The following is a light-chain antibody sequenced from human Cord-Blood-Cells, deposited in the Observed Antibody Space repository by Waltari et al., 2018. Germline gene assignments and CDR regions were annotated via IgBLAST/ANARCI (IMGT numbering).Light chain of an antibody. CDR2: GAS. V-gene: IGKV3-20*01. CDR1: QSVSSSY. CDR3: QQYGSSR. J-gene: IGKJ2*03. Sequence: ELVLTQSPGTLSLPPGDSAPLSGRASQSVSSSYLAWYQQKPGQAPRLLIYGASSRATGIPDRFSGSGSGTDFTLTISRLEPEDFAVYYCQQYGSSRFGQGTKLESK.